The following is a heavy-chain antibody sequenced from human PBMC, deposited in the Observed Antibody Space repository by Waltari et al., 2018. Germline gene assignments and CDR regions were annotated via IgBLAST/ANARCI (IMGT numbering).Heavy chain of an antibody. D-gene: IGHD2-15*01. Sequence: QLQLQESGPGLVKPSGTLSLSCAVSGDPVTSPNWWSWVRQSPQRGLEWIGQVLSTGKTNYSPSFASRVTMSLDASNNHFSLKLTSATAADTAVYYCARDRGRGLYLDVWGPGTLVTVSP. V-gene: IGHV4-4*02. CDR3: ARDRGRGLYLDV. CDR2: VLSTGKT. CDR1: GDPVTSPNW. J-gene: IGHJ4*02.